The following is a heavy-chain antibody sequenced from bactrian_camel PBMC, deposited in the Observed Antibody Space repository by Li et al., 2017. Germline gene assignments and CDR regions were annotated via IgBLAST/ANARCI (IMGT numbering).Heavy chain of an antibody. J-gene: IGHJ6*01. Sequence: VQLVESGGGSVQTGGSLRLSCTASKATDSSVSGSVCMGWFRQAPGKQREGVATTYVGGGASYYADSVKGRFTISQDSAKNTVTLQMNSLKPEDTAMYYCAADLLATMITDSLAGMGQKDFGYWGQGTQVTVS. D-gene: IGHD4*01. CDR3: AADLLATMITDSLAGMGQKDFGY. CDR2: TYVGGGAS. V-gene: IGHV3-3*01. CDR1: KATDSSVSGSVC.